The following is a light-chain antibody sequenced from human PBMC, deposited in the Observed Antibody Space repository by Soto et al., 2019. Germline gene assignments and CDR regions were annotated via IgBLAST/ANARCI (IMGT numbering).Light chain of an antibody. J-gene: IGLJ1*01. Sequence: QSFLTQPPSASGSLGQSVTISCTGTSSDIGTYDYVSWYQQHPGRAPKLVIFEVSKRPLGVPDRFSGSKSGNTASLIVSGLQPDDEAEYHCTSYTGDDFTFVFGTGTKVT. CDR2: EVS. CDR1: SSDIGTYDY. V-gene: IGLV2-8*01. CDR3: TSYTGDDFTFV.